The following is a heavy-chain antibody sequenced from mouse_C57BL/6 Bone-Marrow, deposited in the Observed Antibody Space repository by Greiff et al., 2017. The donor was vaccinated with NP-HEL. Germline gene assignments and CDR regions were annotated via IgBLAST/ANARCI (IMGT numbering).Heavy chain of an antibody. V-gene: IGHV1-69*01. CDR2: IDPSDSYT. Sequence: LVESGAELVMPGASVKLSCKASGYTFTSYWMHWVKQRPGQGLEWIGEIDPSDSYTNYNQKFKGKSTLTVDKSSSTAYMQLSSLTSEDSAVYYCGYYGSSYDDWYFDVWGTGTTVTVSS. CDR3: GYYGSSYDDWYFDV. J-gene: IGHJ1*03. CDR1: GYTFTSYW. D-gene: IGHD1-1*01.